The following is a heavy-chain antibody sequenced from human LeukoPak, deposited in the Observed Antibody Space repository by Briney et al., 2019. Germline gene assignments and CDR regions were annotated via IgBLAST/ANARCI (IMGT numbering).Heavy chain of an antibody. CDR2: ISVSAGST. V-gene: IGHV3-23*01. CDR1: GFTFSTYA. J-gene: IGHJ3*02. Sequence: GGSLRLSCAASGFTFSTYAMSWVRQAPGKGLEWVSAISVSAGSTYYADSVKGRFTISRDNAKNSLYLQMNSLRTEDTALYYCARGSEFEAFDIWGQGTMVTVSS. D-gene: IGHD3-10*01. CDR3: ARGSEFEAFDI.